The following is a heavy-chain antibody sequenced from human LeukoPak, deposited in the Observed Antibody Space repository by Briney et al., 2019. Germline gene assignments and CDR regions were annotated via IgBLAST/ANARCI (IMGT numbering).Heavy chain of an antibody. Sequence: ASVKVSCKASGYTFTIYGISWVRQAPGQGLEWMGWISAYNGNTNYAQKLQGRVTMTTDTSTSTAYMELRSLRSDDTAVYYCARDQGYSYGRLGNFDYWGQGTLVTVSS. J-gene: IGHJ4*02. CDR3: ARDQGYSYGRLGNFDY. CDR1: GYTFTIYG. CDR2: ISAYNGNT. D-gene: IGHD5-18*01. V-gene: IGHV1-18*01.